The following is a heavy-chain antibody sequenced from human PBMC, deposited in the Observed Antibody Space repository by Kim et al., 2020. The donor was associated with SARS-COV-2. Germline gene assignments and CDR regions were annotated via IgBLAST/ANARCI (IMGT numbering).Heavy chain of an antibody. CDR3: ARGSLDDIFTGGDAFDI. Sequence: GGSLRLSCAGSGFTFSNYYMSWIRQAPGKGLEWVSYISSRSTFTKYADSVMGRFTISRDNAKNSLYLQMNSLGLEDTAVYYCARGSLDDIFTGGDAFDIWGQGTIVIVAA. D-gene: IGHD3-9*01. J-gene: IGHJ3*02. V-gene: IGHV3-11*05. CDR1: GFTFSNYY. CDR2: ISSRSTFT.